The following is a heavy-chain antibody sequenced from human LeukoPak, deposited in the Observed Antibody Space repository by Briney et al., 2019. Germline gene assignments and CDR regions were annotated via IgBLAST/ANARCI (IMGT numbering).Heavy chain of an antibody. CDR1: GGSISSGGYY. Sequence: PSQTLSLTCTVSGGSISSGGYYWSWIRQHPGKGPEWIGYIYYSGSTYYNPSLKSRVTISVDTSKNQFSLKLSSVTAADTAVYYCARWSRSYRMFDPWGQGTLVTVSS. CDR3: ARWSRSYRMFDP. J-gene: IGHJ5*02. CDR2: IYYSGST. V-gene: IGHV4-31*03. D-gene: IGHD3-16*02.